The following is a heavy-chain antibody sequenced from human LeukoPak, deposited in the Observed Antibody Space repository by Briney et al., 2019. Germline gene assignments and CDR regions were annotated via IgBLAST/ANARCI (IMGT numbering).Heavy chain of an antibody. D-gene: IGHD3-10*01. V-gene: IGHV3-23*01. Sequence: GGSLRLSCAASGFTFSSYAMTWVRQAPGKGLEWVSGISGSGGNTYYTDSVRGRLSISRDNSKNTLYLQVNSLRAEDTAVYHCAKVHDSGTYATLDYWGQGTLVTVSS. CDR3: AKVHDSGTYATLDY. CDR1: GFTFSSYA. CDR2: ISGSGGNT. J-gene: IGHJ4*02.